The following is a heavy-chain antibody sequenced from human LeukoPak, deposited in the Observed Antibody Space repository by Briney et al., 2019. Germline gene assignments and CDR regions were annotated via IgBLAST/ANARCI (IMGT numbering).Heavy chain of an antibody. V-gene: IGHV1-69*05. CDR1: GGTFSSYA. CDR3: ARTHDPFDY. CDR2: IIPIFGTA. Sequence: SVKVSCKASGGTFSSYAISWVRQAPGQGLEWMGGIIPIFGTANYAQKLQGRVTMTTDTSTSTAYMELRSLRSDDTAVYYCARTHDPFDYWGQGTLVTVPS. J-gene: IGHJ4*02.